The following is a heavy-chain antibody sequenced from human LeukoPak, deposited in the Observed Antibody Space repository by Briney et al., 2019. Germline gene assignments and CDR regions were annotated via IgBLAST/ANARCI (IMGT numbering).Heavy chain of an antibody. CDR3: TTDYYDSSGSYHLFVDKYFQH. J-gene: IGHJ1*01. D-gene: IGHD3-22*01. CDR2: IKSKTDGGTT. V-gene: IGHV3-15*01. CDR1: GLTFSSYS. Sequence: SGGSLRLSCAASGLTFSSYSMNWVREAPGKGLEWVGRIKSKTDGGTTDYAARVKGRFTISRDDSKNTLYLQMNSLKTEDTAVYYCTTDYYDSSGSYHLFVDKYFQHWGQGTLVTVSS.